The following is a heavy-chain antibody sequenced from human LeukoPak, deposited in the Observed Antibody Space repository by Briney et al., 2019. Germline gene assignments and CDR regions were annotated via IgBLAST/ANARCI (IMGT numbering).Heavy chain of an antibody. CDR3: ARHPVGEYYYMDV. J-gene: IGHJ6*03. Sequence: GESLKISCKGSGYSFTSYWIGWVRQMPGKGLEWMGIIYPGDSDTIYSPSFQGQVTISADKSISTAYLQWSSLKASDTAMYYCARHPVGEYYYMDVWGKGTTVTVSS. V-gene: IGHV5-51*01. CDR1: GYSFTSYW. D-gene: IGHD3-16*01. CDR2: IYPGDSDT.